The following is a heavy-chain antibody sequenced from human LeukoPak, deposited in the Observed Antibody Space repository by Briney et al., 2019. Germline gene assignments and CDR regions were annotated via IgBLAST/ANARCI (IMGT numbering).Heavy chain of an antibody. V-gene: IGHV4-39*01. CDR2: IYYSGST. CDR3: ASVVGGGYTVTTTFDY. Sequence: PSETLSLTCTVSGGSINSGGSYWGWIRQPPGKGLKWIGSIYYSGSTYYNPSLKSRVTISVDTSKNQFSLKLSSVTAADTAVYYCASVVGGGYTVTTTFDYWGQGTLVTVSS. J-gene: IGHJ4*02. CDR1: GGSINSGGSY. D-gene: IGHD4-17*01.